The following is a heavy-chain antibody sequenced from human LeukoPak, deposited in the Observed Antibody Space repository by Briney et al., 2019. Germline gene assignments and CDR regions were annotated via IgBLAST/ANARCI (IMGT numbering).Heavy chain of an antibody. CDR3: AKDPAEPIAAAD. J-gene: IGHJ4*02. V-gene: IGHV3-30*02. D-gene: IGHD6-13*01. CDR2: IRYDGSNK. CDR1: GFTFSSYG. Sequence: GGSLRLSCAASGFTFSSYGMHWVRQAPGKGLEWVAFIRYDGSNKYYADSVKGRFTISRDNSKNTLYLQMNSLRAEDTAVYYCAKDPAEPIAAADWGQGTLVTVSS.